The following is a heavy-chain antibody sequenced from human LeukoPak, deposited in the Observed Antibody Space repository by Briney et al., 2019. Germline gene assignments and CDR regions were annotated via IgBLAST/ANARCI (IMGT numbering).Heavy chain of an antibody. CDR1: GFTFSSYS. Sequence: PGRSLRLSCAASGFTFSSYSMNWVRQAPGKGLEWVSYIGSSSSTIYYADSVKGRFTISRHNAENSLYLQMNSLRAEDTAVYYCTRDRSGQDWGQGTLVTVSS. CDR2: IGSSSSTI. J-gene: IGHJ4*02. CDR3: TRDRSGQD. V-gene: IGHV3-48*04. D-gene: IGHD1-1*01.